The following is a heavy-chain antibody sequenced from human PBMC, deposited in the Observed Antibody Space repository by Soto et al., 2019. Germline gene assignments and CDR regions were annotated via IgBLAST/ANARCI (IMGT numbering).Heavy chain of an antibody. CDR2: NIPIFGTA. CDR1: GGTFSSYA. Sequence: QVQLVQSGAEVTKPGSSVKVSCKASGGTFSSYAISWVRQAPGQGLEWMGGNIPIFGTANYAQRFQGRVRITADEPTSTAYMELSILRSEDTAVYYCARREDSSGWSIFDYWGQGTLVTVSS. J-gene: IGHJ4*02. D-gene: IGHD6-19*01. V-gene: IGHV1-69*12. CDR3: ARREDSSGWSIFDY.